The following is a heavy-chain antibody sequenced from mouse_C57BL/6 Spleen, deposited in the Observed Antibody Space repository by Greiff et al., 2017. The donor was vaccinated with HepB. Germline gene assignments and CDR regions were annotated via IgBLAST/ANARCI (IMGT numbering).Heavy chain of an antibody. J-gene: IGHJ4*01. V-gene: IGHV1-55*01. D-gene: IGHD1-1*01. CDR1: GYTFTSYW. Sequence: QVQLQQPGAELVKPGASVKMSCKASGYTFTSYWITWVKQRPGQGLEWIGDIYPGSGSTNYNEKFKSKATLTVDTSSSTAYMQLSSLTSEDSAVYYCARRPYGSRGAMDYWGQGTSVTVSS. CDR3: ARRPYGSRGAMDY. CDR2: IYPGSGST.